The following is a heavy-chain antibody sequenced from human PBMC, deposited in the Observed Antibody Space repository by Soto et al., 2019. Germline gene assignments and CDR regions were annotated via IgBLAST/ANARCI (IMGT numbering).Heavy chain of an antibody. D-gene: IGHD2-2*01. CDR3: ARTYVTDVVVVPASKDYMDV. J-gene: IGHJ6*03. CDR2: ISYCGST. V-gene: IGHV4-39*01. CDR1: GGSICSSSSS. Sequence: QLQLQESGPGLVKPSETLSLTCTVSGGSICSSSSSWGWIRQPPGKGLEWIGIISYCGSTYYSPSLKSRVTISVDASKNLFSLKLSSVTAADTAVYYCARTYVTDVVVVPASKDYMDVWGKGTTVTVSS.